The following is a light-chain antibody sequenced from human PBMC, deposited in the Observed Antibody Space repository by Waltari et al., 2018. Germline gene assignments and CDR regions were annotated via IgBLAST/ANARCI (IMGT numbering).Light chain of an antibody. CDR3: MQGIEYPPT. V-gene: IGKV2-40*01. CDR2: EVS. J-gene: IGKJ1*01. CDR1: QSLLDSEDGNTY. Sequence: DIVMTQTPLSLPVTLAEPASISCRSSQSLLDSEDGNTYLDWYLQKPGQSPQRLIYEVSNRASGVPDRFSGSGSDTDFTLKISRVEAEDIGVYYCMQGIEYPPTFGQGTKVEIK.